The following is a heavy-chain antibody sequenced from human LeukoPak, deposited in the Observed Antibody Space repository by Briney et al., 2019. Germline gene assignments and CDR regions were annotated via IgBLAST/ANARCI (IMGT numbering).Heavy chain of an antibody. CDR2: IIPILGIA. J-gene: IGHJ5*02. CDR3: AREPCSGGSCYSWFDP. Sequence: ASVKVSCKASGGTFSSYAISWVRQAPGQGLEWMGRIIPILGIANYAQRFQGRVTITADTSTSTAYMELSSLRSEDTAVYYCAREPCSGGSCYSWFDPWGQGTLVTLSS. CDR1: GGTFSSYA. V-gene: IGHV1-69*04. D-gene: IGHD2-15*01.